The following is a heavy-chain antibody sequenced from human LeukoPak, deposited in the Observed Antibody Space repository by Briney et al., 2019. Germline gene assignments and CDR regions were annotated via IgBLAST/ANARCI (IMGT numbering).Heavy chain of an antibody. J-gene: IGHJ6*03. V-gene: IGHV3-74*01. D-gene: IGHD3-10*01. CDR1: GFVFSNYY. Sequence: GGSLRLSCVGSGFVFSNYYMYWVRQAPGKGLVWVSRIKNAGIDTIYADSVKGRFTVSRDNAKNTVYLQMSSLRAEDTAVYYCARGGYGHNMDVWGEGTTVTVSS. CDR3: ARGGYGHNMDV. CDR2: IKNAGIDT.